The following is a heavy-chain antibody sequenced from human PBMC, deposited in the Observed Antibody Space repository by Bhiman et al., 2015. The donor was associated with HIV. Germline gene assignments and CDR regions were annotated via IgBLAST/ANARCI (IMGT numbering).Heavy chain of an antibody. V-gene: IGHV3-74*03. CDR2: INRDGSST. Sequence: EVQLVQSGGHLVQSGGSLWLSCAASGFTFSSYWMHWVRQAPGKGLVWVSRINRDGSSTTYADSVKGRFTISRDNAKNTLYLQMNSLRVEDTAVYYCARERAVVDYYYGMDVWAKGP. CDR1: GFTFSSYW. CDR3: ARERAVVDYYYGMDV. J-gene: IGHJ6*02. D-gene: IGHD6-19*01.